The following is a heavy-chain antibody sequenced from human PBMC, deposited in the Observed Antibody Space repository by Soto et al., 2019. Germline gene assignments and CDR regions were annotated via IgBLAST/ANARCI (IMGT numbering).Heavy chain of an antibody. V-gene: IGHV1-18*01. CDR1: GYTFHNYG. Sequence: QVQLVQSGAEVKKPGASVKVSCKASGYTFHNYGVSWVRQAPGQGLEWMGRISAYNYNTHYAQNFEGRVTMTTDTSTSTAYMELSSLRSDDTAIYYCARLTWGFRLVRAYWGQGTQVTVSS. CDR3: ARLTWGFRLVRAY. J-gene: IGHJ4*02. CDR2: ISAYNYNT. D-gene: IGHD3-16*01.